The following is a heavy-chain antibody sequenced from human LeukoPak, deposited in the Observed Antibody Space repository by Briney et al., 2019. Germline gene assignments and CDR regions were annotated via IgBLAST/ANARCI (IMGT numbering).Heavy chain of an antibody. V-gene: IGHV1-8*03. CDR1: GYTFTSYD. D-gene: IGHD5-12*01. J-gene: IGHJ4*02. CDR3: ARGRGSGYGPSDY. CDR2: MNSNSGNT. Sequence: ASVKVSCKASGYTFTSYDINWVRQATGQGLEWVGWMNSNSGNTGYAQKFQGRVTITRNTSISTANMELSSLRSEDTAVYYCARGRGSGYGPSDYWGQGTLVTVSS.